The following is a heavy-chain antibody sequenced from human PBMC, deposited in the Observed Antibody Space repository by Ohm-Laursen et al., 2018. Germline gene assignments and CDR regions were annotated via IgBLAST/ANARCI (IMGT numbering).Heavy chain of an antibody. CDR2: MKLGGIEK. V-gene: IGHV3-7*01. J-gene: IGHJ3*02. Sequence: SLRLSCAASGSTFSRYWMTWVRQAPGKGLEWVAYMKLGGIEKYYLDSVKGRFTISRDNTKNSLYLQMNSLRTEDTAVYYCARIGDLDDFWSGPDAFDIWGQGTMVTVSS. CDR3: ARIGDLDDFWSGPDAFDI. D-gene: IGHD3-3*01. CDR1: GSTFSRYW.